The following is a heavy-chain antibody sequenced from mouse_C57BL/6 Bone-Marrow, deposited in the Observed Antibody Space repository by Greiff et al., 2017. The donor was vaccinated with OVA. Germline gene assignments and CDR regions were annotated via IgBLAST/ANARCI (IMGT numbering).Heavy chain of an antibody. CDR1: WFSFTSSA. CDR2: IWTGGGT. Sequence: VKLVESGPGLVAPSQSLSLTCSVSWFSFTSSAISWVRQPPGKGLEWLGVIWTGGGTNYNSALKSRLSISKDNSKSQVFLKMNSLQTDDTARYYSARKEGWYFDVWGTGTTVTVSS. V-gene: IGHV2-9-1*01. J-gene: IGHJ1*03. CDR3: ARKEGWYFDV.